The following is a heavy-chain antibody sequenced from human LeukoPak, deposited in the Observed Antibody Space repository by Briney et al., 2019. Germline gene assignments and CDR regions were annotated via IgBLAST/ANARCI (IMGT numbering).Heavy chain of an antibody. Sequence: KPSETLSLTCTVPGGSISSYYWSWIRQPPGKGLEWIGYIYYSGSTNYNPSLKSRVTISVDTSKNQFSLKLSSVTAADTAVYYCARDNKAVGQSLDYWGQGTLVTVSS. CDR3: ARDNKAVGQSLDY. J-gene: IGHJ4*02. V-gene: IGHV4-59*01. CDR1: GGSISSYY. D-gene: IGHD2/OR15-2a*01. CDR2: IYYSGST.